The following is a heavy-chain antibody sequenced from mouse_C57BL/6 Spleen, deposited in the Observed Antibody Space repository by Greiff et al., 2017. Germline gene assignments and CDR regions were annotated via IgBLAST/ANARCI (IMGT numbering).Heavy chain of an antibody. Sequence: EVQLQQSGPELVKPGASVKMSCKASGYTFTDYNMHWVKQSHGKSLEWIGYINPNNGGTSYNQKFKGKATLTVNKSSSTAYMERRSLTSEDSAVYYCAGYSNPWFAYWGQGTLVTVSA. CDR2: INPNNGGT. CDR1: GYTFTDYN. D-gene: IGHD2-5*01. V-gene: IGHV1-22*01. CDR3: AGYSNPWFAY. J-gene: IGHJ3*01.